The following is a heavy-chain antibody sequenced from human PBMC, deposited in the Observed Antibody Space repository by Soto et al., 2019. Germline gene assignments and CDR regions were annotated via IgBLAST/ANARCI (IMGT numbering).Heavy chain of an antibody. V-gene: IGHV3-74*01. CDR2: IKSDGSST. CDR1: GFIFSSYW. CDR3: VRDYISRGRGSKRFAP. Sequence: PGGSLRLSCAASGFIFSSYWMHWVRQAPGKGLVWVSRIKSDGSSTTYADSVKGRFTISRDNARNTLYLQMNSLRAEETAVYYCVRDYISRGRGSKRFAPWPQTTLVT. J-gene: IGHJ5*02. D-gene: IGHD3-10*01.